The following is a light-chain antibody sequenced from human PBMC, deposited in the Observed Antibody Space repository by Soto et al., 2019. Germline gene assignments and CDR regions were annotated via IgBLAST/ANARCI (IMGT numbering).Light chain of an antibody. Sequence: EIVMTQSPATLSVSPGERATLSCRASQSVRSSLAWYQQKPGQAPRLLIYDASNRATGIPARFSGSGSGTDFTLTISSLEPEDFAVYYCQQRSNWPPEVTFGPGTKVDIK. V-gene: IGKV3-11*01. J-gene: IGKJ3*01. CDR3: QQRSNWPPEVT. CDR2: DAS. CDR1: QSVRSS.